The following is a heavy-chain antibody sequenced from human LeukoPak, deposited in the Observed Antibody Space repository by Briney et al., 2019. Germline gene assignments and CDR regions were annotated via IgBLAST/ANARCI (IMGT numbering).Heavy chain of an antibody. Sequence: GGSLRLSCTASGFTFSGYWMSWVRQAPGKGLEWVAVIWYDGTNKYYADSVKGRFTISRDSPKNTLYLQMNSLRAEDTAVYYCARAAYDNSGYLTLWGQGTLVTVSS. D-gene: IGHD3-22*01. CDR2: IWYDGTNK. J-gene: IGHJ4*02. CDR3: ARAAYDNSGYLTL. CDR1: GFTFSGYW. V-gene: IGHV3-33*08.